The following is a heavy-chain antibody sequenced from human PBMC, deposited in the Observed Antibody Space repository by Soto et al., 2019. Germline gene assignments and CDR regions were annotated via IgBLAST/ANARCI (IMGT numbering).Heavy chain of an antibody. CDR2: IKQDGSEK. J-gene: IGHJ4*02. Sequence: EVQLVESGGGLVQPGGSLRLSCAASGFTFSSYWMSWVRQAPGKGLEWVANIKQDGSEKYYVDSVKGRFTISRDNAKNSLYLQMNSLRAEDTAVYYCARAGVAWLVLDDLLIFDYWGQGTLVTVSS. D-gene: IGHD6-19*01. CDR3: ARAGVAWLVLDDLLIFDY. CDR1: GFTFSSYW. V-gene: IGHV3-7*01.